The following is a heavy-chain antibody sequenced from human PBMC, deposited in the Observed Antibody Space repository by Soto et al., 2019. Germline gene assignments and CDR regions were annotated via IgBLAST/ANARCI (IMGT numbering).Heavy chain of an antibody. CDR2: IYYSGST. CDR3: ARDSPSRRLGELSLSWFDP. Sequence: LSLTCTVSGGSISSGGYYWSWIRQHPGKGLEWIGYIYYSGSTYYSPSLKSRVTISVDTSKNQFSLKLSSVTAADTAVYYCARDSPSRRLGELSLSWFDPWGQGTLVTVSS. CDR1: GGSISSGGYY. V-gene: IGHV4-31*03. J-gene: IGHJ5*02. D-gene: IGHD3-16*02.